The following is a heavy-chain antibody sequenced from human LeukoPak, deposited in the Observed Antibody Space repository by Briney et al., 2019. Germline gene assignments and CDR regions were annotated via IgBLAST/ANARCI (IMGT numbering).Heavy chain of an antibody. CDR1: AYTFTAFY. Sequence: ASVKVSCKASAYTFTAFYMHWVRQAPGQGLEWMGWISAYNGNTNYAQLLQGRVTMTTDTSTSTAYMELRSLRSDDTAVYYCARDCDRSGYYCYWGQGTLVTVSS. J-gene: IGHJ4*02. D-gene: IGHD3-22*01. CDR3: ARDCDRSGYYCY. V-gene: IGHV1-18*04. CDR2: ISAYNGNT.